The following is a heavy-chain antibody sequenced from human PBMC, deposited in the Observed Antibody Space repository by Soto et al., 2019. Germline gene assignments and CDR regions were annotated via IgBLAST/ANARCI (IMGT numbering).Heavy chain of an antibody. Sequence: QVQLQKWGAGLLKPSETLSLNCAVTGGSLSGYYWSWIRQPPGKGLEWIGEVKDGGHTNYSPSLRGRVTISSDTSNNQFSLRLNSATAADTGLYYCARGQEGVVATHWDQGSLVTVS. J-gene: IGHJ4*02. CDR2: VKDGGHT. CDR1: GGSLSGYY. V-gene: IGHV4-34*01. D-gene: IGHD5-12*01. CDR3: ARGQEGVVATH.